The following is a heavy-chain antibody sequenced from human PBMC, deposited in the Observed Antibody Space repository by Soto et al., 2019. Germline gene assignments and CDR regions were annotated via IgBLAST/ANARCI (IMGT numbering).Heavy chain of an antibody. D-gene: IGHD4-17*01. CDR2: ISAYNGNT. Sequence: QVQLVQSGAEVKKPGASVKVSCKASGYTFTSYGISWVRQAPGQGLEWMGWISAYNGNTNYAQKVQGGVTMTTDTSTSTADMELRSRRPDDAAVYCWARGPTVETGHCRGQGTLVTASS. CDR3: ARGPTVETGHC. J-gene: IGHJ4*02. CDR1: GYTFTSYG. V-gene: IGHV1-18*01.